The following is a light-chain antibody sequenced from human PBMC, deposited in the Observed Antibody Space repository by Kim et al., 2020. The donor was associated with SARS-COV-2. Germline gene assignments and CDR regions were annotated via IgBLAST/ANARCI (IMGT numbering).Light chain of an antibody. CDR2: YDS. V-gene: IGLV3-21*04. CDR3: QVWDSSSDHHYV. CDR1: NIGSKS. Sequence: SYELTQPPSVSVAPGKTARITCGGNNIGSKSVHWYQQKPGQAPVLVIYYDSARPSGIPERFSGSNSGNTATLTISRVEAGDEADYYCQVWDSSSDHHYVF. J-gene: IGLJ1*01.